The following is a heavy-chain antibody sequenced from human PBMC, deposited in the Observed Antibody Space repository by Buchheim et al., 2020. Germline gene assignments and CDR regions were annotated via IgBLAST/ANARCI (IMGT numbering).Heavy chain of an antibody. V-gene: IGHV3-30*18. Sequence: QVQLVESGGGVVQPGRSLRLSCAASGFTFSSYGMHWVRQAPGKGLEWVAVISYDGSNKYYADSVKGRFTISRDNSKNTLYLQMNSLRAEDTAVYYCAKDRDTAMVRPVQYFDYWGQGTL. J-gene: IGHJ4*02. D-gene: IGHD5-18*01. CDR3: AKDRDTAMVRPVQYFDY. CDR2: ISYDGSNK. CDR1: GFTFSSYG.